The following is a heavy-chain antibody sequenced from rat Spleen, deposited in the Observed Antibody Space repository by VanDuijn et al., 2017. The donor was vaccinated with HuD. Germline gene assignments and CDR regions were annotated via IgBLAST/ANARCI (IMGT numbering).Heavy chain of an antibody. D-gene: IGHD1-4*01. V-gene: IGHV5-46*01. J-gene: IGHJ2*01. CDR1: GFSFSTFQ. CDR2: FSTGVVGI. CDR3: TRVDYPGIDHYFDY. Sequence: EVQLVESGGGLVQPGRSMKLSCAASGFSFSTFQMAWVRQAPTRGLAWFATFSTGVVGIYYRDSVKGRFTISRDNAKNTLYLQMNSRMSEDTATYYCTRVDYPGIDHYFDYWGQGVMVTVSS.